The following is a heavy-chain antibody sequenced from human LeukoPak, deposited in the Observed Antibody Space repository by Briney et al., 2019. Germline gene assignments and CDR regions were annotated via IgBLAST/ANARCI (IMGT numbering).Heavy chain of an antibody. CDR1: GDSVTSTY. V-gene: IGHV4-34*01. D-gene: IGHD5-18*01. CDR2: INHSGST. J-gene: IGHJ4*02. CDR3: ARLNRGYSYGQSFGY. Sequence: SETLSLTCSVSGDSVTSTYWSWIRQPPGKGLEWIGEINHSGSTNYNPSLKSRVTISVDTSKNQFSLKLSSVTAADTAVYYCARLNRGYSYGQSFGYWGQGTLVTVSS.